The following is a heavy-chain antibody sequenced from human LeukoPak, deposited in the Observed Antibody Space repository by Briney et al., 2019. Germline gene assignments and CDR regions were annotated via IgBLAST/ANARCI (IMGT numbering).Heavy chain of an antibody. CDR1: GFTFSDYY. CDR2: ISSSGSTI. Sequence: TAGGSLRLSCAASGFTFSDYYMSWIRQAPGKGLEWVSYISSSGSTIYYADSVKGRFTISRDNAKNSLYLQMNSLRAEDTALYYCAKIVRRAFDVWGQGTMVTVSS. V-gene: IGHV3-11*01. D-gene: IGHD6-6*01. CDR3: AKIVRRAFDV. J-gene: IGHJ3*01.